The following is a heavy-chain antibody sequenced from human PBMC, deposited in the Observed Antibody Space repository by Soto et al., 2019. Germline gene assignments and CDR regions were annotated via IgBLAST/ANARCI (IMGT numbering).Heavy chain of an antibody. D-gene: IGHD3-22*01. V-gene: IGHV4-39*01. CDR2: IYYSGST. CDR3: SRNYDRNGYYYPSYLDY. Sequence: PSETRSRTCCVSGGSLSSNNYYLGWIRPTPGKGLEWIGSIYYSGSTYYNPSLKSRLTISLDTPKNQFSLKLNSVTAADTAVYFCSRNYDRNGYYYPSYLDYWGQGTLVTVSP. J-gene: IGHJ4*02. CDR1: GGSLSSNNYY.